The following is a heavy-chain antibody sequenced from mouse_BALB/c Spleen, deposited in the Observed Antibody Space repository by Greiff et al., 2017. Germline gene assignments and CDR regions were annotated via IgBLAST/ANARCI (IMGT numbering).Heavy chain of an antibody. CDR1: GYTFTDYV. J-gene: IGHJ3*01. Sequence: VQGVESGPELVKPGASVKMSCKASGYTFTDYVISWVKQRTGQGLEWIGEIYPGSGSTYYNEKFKGKATLTADKSSNTAYMQLSSLTSEDSAVYFCARGDGGFAYWGQGTLVTVSA. CDR3: ARGDGGFAY. CDR2: IYPGSGST. D-gene: IGHD3-3*01. V-gene: IGHV1-77*01.